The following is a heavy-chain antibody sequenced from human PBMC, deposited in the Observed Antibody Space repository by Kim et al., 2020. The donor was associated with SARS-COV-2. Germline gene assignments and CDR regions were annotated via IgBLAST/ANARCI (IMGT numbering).Heavy chain of an antibody. CDR3: ARDWGVFPYLDWLSLPGGMDV. CDR1: GYTFTNYA. CDR2: INTNTGNP. V-gene: IGHV7-4-1*01. J-gene: IGHJ6*02. Sequence: ASVKVSCKASGYTFTNYAMNWVRQAPGQGLEWMGWINTNTGNPTYAQGFTGRFVFSLDTSVSTAYLQIFTLKAGDTAVYYCARDWGVFPYLDWLSLPGGMDVWGQGTTVTVSS. D-gene: IGHD3-9*01.